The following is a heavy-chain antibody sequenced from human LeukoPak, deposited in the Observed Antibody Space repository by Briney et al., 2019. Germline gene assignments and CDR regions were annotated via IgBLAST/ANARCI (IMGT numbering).Heavy chain of an antibody. Sequence: PSQTLSPTCTVSGGSISSGGYYWSWIRQHPGKGLEWIGYIYYSGSPYYNPSLKSRVTISVDTSKNQFSLKLSSVTAADTAVYYCARGVTVAFDYWGQGTLVTVSS. CDR2: IYYSGSP. V-gene: IGHV4-31*03. CDR3: ARGVTVAFDY. D-gene: IGHD4-23*01. CDR1: GGSISSGGYY. J-gene: IGHJ4*02.